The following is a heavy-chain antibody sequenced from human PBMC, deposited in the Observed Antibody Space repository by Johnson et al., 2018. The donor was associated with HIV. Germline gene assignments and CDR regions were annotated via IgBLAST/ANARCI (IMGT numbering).Heavy chain of an antibody. CDR1: GFTFSSYW. V-gene: IGHV3-74*01. J-gene: IGHJ3*01. CDR3: VRDANDALNV. CDR2: ISNDGSST. Sequence: VQLVESGGGLVQPGGSLRLSCAASGFTFSSYWMHWVRQGPGKGLVWVSRISNDGSSTNYAESVKGRFTISRDKAENTLYLQMNSLRVEATAGYYCVRDANDALNVWGQGTMVTVSS.